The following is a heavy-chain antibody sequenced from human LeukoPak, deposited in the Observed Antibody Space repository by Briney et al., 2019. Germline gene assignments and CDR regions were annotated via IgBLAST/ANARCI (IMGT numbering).Heavy chain of an antibody. Sequence: GRSLRLSCVASGFTFSSYAMHWVRQAPGKGLEWVAVISYDGSKKYYADSVKGRFTISRDNSKNTLYLQMNSLRADDTSVYYCAEVKKQWLEAFDYWGQGTLVTVSS. CDR1: GFTFSSYA. CDR2: ISYDGSKK. CDR3: AEVKKQWLEAFDY. D-gene: IGHD6-19*01. V-gene: IGHV3-30*18. J-gene: IGHJ4*02.